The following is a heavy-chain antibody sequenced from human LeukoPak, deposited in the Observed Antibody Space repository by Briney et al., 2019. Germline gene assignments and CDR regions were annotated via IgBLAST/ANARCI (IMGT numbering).Heavy chain of an antibody. CDR2: IYHSGST. CDR1: GDSISTYY. D-gene: IGHD3-10*01. Sequence: SETLSLTCTVSGDSISTYYWSWIRQSPRKGLEWIGYIYHSGSTKYNPSLKSRVTISVDTSKKQFSLKLSSVTAADTAVYYCARDGYGGVDYWGQGTLVTVSS. V-gene: IGHV4-59*01. J-gene: IGHJ4*02. CDR3: ARDGYGGVDY.